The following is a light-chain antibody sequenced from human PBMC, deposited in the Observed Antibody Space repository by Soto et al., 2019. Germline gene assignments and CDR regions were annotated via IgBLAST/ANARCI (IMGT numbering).Light chain of an antibody. CDR3: QQYASSPPKFT. J-gene: IGKJ3*01. Sequence: EIVLTQSPGTLSLSPGERATLSCRASQGVSSGYLAWYQQKPGQAPRLLIYGASSRATGIPDRFSGSGSGTDFTLTISRLEPEDFAVYYCQQYASSPPKFTFGPGTKVDIK. CDR2: GAS. V-gene: IGKV3-20*01. CDR1: QGVSSGY.